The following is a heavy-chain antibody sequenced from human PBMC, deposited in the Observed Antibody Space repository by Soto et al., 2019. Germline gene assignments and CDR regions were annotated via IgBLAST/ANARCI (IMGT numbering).Heavy chain of an antibody. CDR3: ARPRGSYDYVWGSYRYDH. J-gene: IGHJ5*02. V-gene: IGHV1-69*01. CDR2: IIPIFGTA. CDR1: GGTFSSYA. D-gene: IGHD3-16*02. Sequence: QVQLVQSGAEVKKPGSSVKVSCKASGGTFSSYAISWVRQAPGQGLEWMGGIIPIFGTANYAQKFQGRVTITADESTSTAYMELSSLRSEDTAVYYGARPRGSYDYVWGSYRYDHWGQGTLVTVSS.